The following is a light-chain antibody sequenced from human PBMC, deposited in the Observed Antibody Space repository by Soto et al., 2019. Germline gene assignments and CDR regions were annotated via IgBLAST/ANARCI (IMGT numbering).Light chain of an antibody. J-gene: IGKJ1*01. CDR3: QHYNSYSEA. V-gene: IGKV1-5*03. Sequence: DIQMTQSPSILSGSVGDRVTITCRASQTISSWLAWYQQKPGKAPKLLIYKASTLKSGDPSRFSGSGSGTEFTLTISSLQPDDFATYYCQHYNSYSEAFGQGTKVDIK. CDR1: QTISSW. CDR2: KAS.